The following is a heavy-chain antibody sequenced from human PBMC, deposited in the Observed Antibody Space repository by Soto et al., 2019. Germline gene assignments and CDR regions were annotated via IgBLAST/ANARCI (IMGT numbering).Heavy chain of an antibody. CDR2: ISAYNGNT. J-gene: IGHJ4*02. V-gene: IGHV1-18*01. Sequence: ASVKVSCKASGGTFSSYAISWVRQAPGQGLEWMGWISAYNGNTNYAQKLQGRVTMTTDTSTSTAYMELRSLRSDDTAVYYCARSIVRSGYDDYWGQGTLVTVSS. D-gene: IGHD2-8*01. CDR1: GGTFSSYA. CDR3: ARSIVRSGYDDY.